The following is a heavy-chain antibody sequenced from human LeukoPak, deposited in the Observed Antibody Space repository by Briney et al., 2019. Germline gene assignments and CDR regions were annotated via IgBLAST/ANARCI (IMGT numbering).Heavy chain of an antibody. CDR3: ARDDDIVVVPAGGFDP. V-gene: IGHV1-2*02. J-gene: IGHJ5*02. CDR1: GYTFTGYY. D-gene: IGHD2-2*01. Sequence: ASVKVSCKASGYTFTGYYMHWVRQAPGQGLEWMGWINPNSGGTNYAQKFQGRVTMTRDTSISTAYMELSRLRSDDTAVYYCARDDDIVVVPAGGFDPWGQGTLVTVSS. CDR2: INPNSGGT.